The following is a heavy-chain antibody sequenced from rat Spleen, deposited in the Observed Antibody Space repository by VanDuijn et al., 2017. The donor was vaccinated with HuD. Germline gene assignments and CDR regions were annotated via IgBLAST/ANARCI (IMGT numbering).Heavy chain of an antibody. V-gene: IGHV5-22*01. CDR2: ISYEGSGT. D-gene: IGHD1-9*01. CDR3: ARPTTGIPFNY. Sequence: EVHLVESGGGLVQPGRSLKLSCAASGFTFSDYYMAWVRQAPKKGLEWVASISYEGSGTYYGDSVKGRFTISRNNAKNTLYLQVDSLRSEDTAIYYCARPTTGIPFNYWGQGVMVTVSS. J-gene: IGHJ2*01. CDR1: GFTFSDYY.